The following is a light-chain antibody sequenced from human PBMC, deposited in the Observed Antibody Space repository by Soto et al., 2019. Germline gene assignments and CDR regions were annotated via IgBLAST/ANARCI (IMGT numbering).Light chain of an antibody. CDR2: SNY. CDR1: SSNIESNT. V-gene: IGLV1-44*01. J-gene: IGLJ1*01. CDR3: AAWDDILNGYV. Sequence: QSVLTQPPSASGTTGQRVTISCSGGSSNIESNTVTWYQQLPGTAPKLVIYSNYDRPSGVPDRFSGSTSGTSASLVIRGLQSEDEAGYYCAAWDDILNGYVFGGGTKVTVL.